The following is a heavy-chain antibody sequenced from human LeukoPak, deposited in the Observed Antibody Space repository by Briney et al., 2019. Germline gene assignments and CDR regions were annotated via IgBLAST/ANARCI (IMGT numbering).Heavy chain of an antibody. D-gene: IGHD6-13*01. V-gene: IGHV1-69*13. CDR1: GGNFRNYG. CDR3: ATDPNPYSSTSGYFDF. CDR2: MLPIFGTA. J-gene: IGHJ4*02. Sequence: GASLKVSCKASGGNFRNYGFHWVRQAPGQGLEWMGGMLPIFGTANYAQKFQGRVTITADESSNTASLDLSSLTSEDTAVYYCATDPNPYSSTSGYFDFWGQGTLVTVSS.